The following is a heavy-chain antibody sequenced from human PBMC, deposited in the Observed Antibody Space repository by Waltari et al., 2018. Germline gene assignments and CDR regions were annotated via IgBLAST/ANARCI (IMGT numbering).Heavy chain of an antibody. V-gene: IGHV4-61*02. D-gene: IGHD6-19*01. CDR1: GGSISSGSYY. CDR3: ARDRGTSSGWMDV. J-gene: IGHJ6*04. Sequence: QVQLQESGPGLVKPSQTLSLTCTVSGGSISSGSYYCSWLRQPAGKGLEWIGRIYTSGSTNYNPSLKSRVTISVDTSKNQFSLKLSSVTAADTAVYYCARDRGTSSGWMDVWGKGTTVTVSS. CDR2: IYTSGST.